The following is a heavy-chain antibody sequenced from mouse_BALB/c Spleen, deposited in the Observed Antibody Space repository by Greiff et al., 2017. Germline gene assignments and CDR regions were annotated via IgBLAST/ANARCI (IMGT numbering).Heavy chain of an antibody. V-gene: IGHV1S81*02. CDR1: GYTFTSYY. CDR2: INPSNGGT. Sequence: QVQLQQPGAELVKPGASVKLSCKASGYTFTSYYMYWVKQRPGQGLEWIGGINPSNGGTNFNEKFKSKATLTVDKSSSTAYMQLSSLTSEDSAVYYCTRRRPTGFWFAYWGQGTLVTVSA. J-gene: IGHJ3*01. CDR3: TRRRPTGFWFAY. D-gene: IGHD4-1*02.